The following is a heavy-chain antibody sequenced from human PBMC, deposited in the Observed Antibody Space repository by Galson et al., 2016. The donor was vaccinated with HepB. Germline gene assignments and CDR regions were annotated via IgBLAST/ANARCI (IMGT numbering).Heavy chain of an antibody. CDR1: GYTFTTYD. V-gene: IGHV1-8*01. CDR2: MDPNSGHA. D-gene: IGHD4-17*01. Sequence: SVKVSCKASGYTFTTYDINWVRQATGQGLEWMGWMDPNSGHAGYAQKFQGRVTMTRNTSISTAYMELSSLRSEDTAVYYCTRGVGRTTVTRNDYWGQGTLVTVSS. J-gene: IGHJ4*02. CDR3: TRGVGRTTVTRNDY.